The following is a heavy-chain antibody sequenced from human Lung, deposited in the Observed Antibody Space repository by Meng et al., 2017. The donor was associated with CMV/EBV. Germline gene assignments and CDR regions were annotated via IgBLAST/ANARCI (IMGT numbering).Heavy chain of an antibody. CDR3: AKDIVEGPNSYYFDY. Sequence: GGSLRLXXAASGFTFSGYAMNWVRQAPGKGLEWISSITSASGFTFYADSVKGRFTISRDNAKNSVYLQMNSLRAEDTALYYCAKDIVEGPNSYYFDYWGQGTLVXVSS. J-gene: IGHJ4*02. V-gene: IGHV3-21*04. D-gene: IGHD3-16*02. CDR2: ITSASGFT. CDR1: GFTFSGYA.